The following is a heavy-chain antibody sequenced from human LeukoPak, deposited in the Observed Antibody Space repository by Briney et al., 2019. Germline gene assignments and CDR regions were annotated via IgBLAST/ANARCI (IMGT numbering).Heavy chain of an antibody. CDR3: ARQGGRGTTFYYYYHMDG. J-gene: IGHJ6*03. CDR2: IYYSGST. V-gene: IGHV4-39*01. Sequence: SETLSLTCTVSGGSISSSSYYWGWIRQPPGKGLEWIGSIYYSGSTYYNPSLKSRVTISVDTSKNQFSLKLSSVTAADTPVYYCARQGGRGTTFYYYYHMDGLGKGTTVTGSS. D-gene: IGHD1-14*01. CDR1: GGSISSSSYY.